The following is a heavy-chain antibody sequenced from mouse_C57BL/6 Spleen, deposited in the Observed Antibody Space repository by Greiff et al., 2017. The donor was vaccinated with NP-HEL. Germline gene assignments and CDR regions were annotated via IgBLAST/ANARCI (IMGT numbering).Heavy chain of an antibody. CDR2: IYPGDGDT. CDR3: ARGDGSSLAGFAY. V-gene: IGHV1-82*01. D-gene: IGHD1-1*01. CDR1: GYAFSSSW. Sequence: QVQLQQSGPELVKPGASVKISCKASGYAFSSSWMNWVKQRPGRGLEWIGRIYPGDGDTNYNGKFKGKATLTADKSSSTAYMQLSSLTSEDSAVYFCARGDGSSLAGFAYWGQGTLVTVSA. J-gene: IGHJ3*01.